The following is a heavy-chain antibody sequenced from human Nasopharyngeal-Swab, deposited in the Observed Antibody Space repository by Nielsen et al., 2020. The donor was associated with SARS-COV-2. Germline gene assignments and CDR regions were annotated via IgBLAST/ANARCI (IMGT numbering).Heavy chain of an antibody. CDR2: LNQSGGS. J-gene: IGHJ6*02. Sequence: SETLSLTCAVYGGAFRGFYWSWIRQSPGEGLEWIGELNQSGGSAYNPSLKSRVSMSVDTSQNQVFLKLKAVTAADTGLYYCARGRRERAPRYYYYGMDVWGQGTTVSVS. D-gene: IGHD1-1*01. CDR3: ARGRRERAPRYYYYGMDV. CDR1: GGAFRGFY. V-gene: IGHV4-34*01.